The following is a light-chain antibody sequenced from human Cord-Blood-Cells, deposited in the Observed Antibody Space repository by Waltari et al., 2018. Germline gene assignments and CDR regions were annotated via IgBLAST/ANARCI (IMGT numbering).Light chain of an antibody. J-gene: IGLJ2*01. Sequence: SYELTQPTSVSVSPRQTASITCSGDKMGDKYACWYQQTPGQSPVLVIYQDSKRPSGIPERFSGSNSGNTATLTISGTQAMDEADYYCQAWDSSTVVFGGGTKLTVL. V-gene: IGLV3-1*01. CDR1: KMGDKY. CDR2: QDS. CDR3: QAWDSSTVV.